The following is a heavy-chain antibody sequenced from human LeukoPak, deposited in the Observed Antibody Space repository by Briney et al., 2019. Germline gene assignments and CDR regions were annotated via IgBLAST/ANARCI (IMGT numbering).Heavy chain of an antibody. J-gene: IGHJ6*02. V-gene: IGHV3-23*01. CDR2: ISGSGGST. Sequence: GGSLRLSCAASGVTFSTHAMGWVRQAPGKGLEWVSAISGSGGSTYYADSVKGRFTISRDNSKNTLYLQMNSLRAEDTAVYYCAKILVRGVFAYYYYGMDVWGQGTTVTVSS. CDR1: GVTFSTHA. CDR3: AKILVRGVFAYYYYGMDV. D-gene: IGHD3-10*01.